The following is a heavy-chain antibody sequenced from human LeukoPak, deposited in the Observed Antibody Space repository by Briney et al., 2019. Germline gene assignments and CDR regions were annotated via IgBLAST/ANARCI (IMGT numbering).Heavy chain of an antibody. CDR2: IFYSGST. D-gene: IGHD5-18*01. CDR1: GGSTSSGDFY. Sequence: SETLSLTCTVSGGSTSSGDFYWSWIRQPPGKGLEWVGYIFYSGSTYSNPSLKSRVTISIDTSKNQFSLKLSSVTAADTAVYYCARVVPDGYSDYWGQGTLVTVSS. V-gene: IGHV4-30-4*01. J-gene: IGHJ4*02. CDR3: ARVVPDGYSDY.